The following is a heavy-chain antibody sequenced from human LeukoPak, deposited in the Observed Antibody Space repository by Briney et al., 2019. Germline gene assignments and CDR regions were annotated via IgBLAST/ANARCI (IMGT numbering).Heavy chain of an antibody. V-gene: IGHV1-18*01. J-gene: IGHJ5*02. D-gene: IGHD6-13*01. CDR3: ARSGRQLGWWFDP. CDR2: ISAYNGNT. Sequence: APVKVSCKASGGTFSSYAISWVRQAPGQGLEWMGWISAYNGNTNYAQKLQGRVTMTTDTSTSTAYMELRSLRSDDTAVYYCARSGRQLGWWFDPWGQGTLVTVSS. CDR1: GGTFSSYA.